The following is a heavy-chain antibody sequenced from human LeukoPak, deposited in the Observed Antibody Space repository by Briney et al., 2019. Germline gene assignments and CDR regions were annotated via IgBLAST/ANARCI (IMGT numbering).Heavy chain of an antibody. CDR3: ARETSYSPKTPLDY. CDR1: GYTFTGYY. V-gene: IGHV1-2*02. CDR2: INPNSGGT. J-gene: IGHJ4*02. Sequence: ASVKVSCKASGYTFTGYYMHWVRQAPGQGLEWMGWINPNSGGTNYAQKFQGRVTMTRDTSISTAYMELSRLRSDDTAVYYCARETSYSPKTPLDYWGQGTLVTVSS. D-gene: IGHD2-15*01.